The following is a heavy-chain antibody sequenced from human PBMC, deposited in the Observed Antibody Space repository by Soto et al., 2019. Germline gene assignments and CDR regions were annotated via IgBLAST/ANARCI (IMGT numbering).Heavy chain of an antibody. CDR2: IYYSGST. Sequence: SETLSLTCTVSGGSISSYYWSWIRQPPGKGLEWIGYIYYSGSTNYNPSLKSRVTISVDTSKNQFSLKLSSVTAADTAVYYCARDYSSSWSREGWFDPWGQGTLVTVPQ. J-gene: IGHJ5*02. CDR1: GGSISSYY. V-gene: IGHV4-59*01. CDR3: ARDYSSSWSREGWFDP. D-gene: IGHD6-13*01.